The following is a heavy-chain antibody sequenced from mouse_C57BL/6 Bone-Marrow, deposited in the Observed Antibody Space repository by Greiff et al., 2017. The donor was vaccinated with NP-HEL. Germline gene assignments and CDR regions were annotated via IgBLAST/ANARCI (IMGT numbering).Heavy chain of an antibody. CDR3: ARFITTAPYYAMDY. V-gene: IGHV5-17*01. CDR2: ISRGSSTI. J-gene: IGHJ4*01. D-gene: IGHD1-1*01. CDR1: GFTFSDYG. Sequence: EVKLVESGGGLVKPGGSLKLSCAASGFTFSDYGMHWVRQAPEKGLAWVAYISRGSSTIYYADTVKGRFTISRDNAKNTLFLQMTSLRSEDTAMYYCARFITTAPYYAMDYWGQGTSVTVSS.